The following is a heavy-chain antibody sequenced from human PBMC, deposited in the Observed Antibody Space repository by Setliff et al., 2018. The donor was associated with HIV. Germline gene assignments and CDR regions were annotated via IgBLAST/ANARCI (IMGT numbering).Heavy chain of an antibody. Sequence: PSETLSLTCTVSGDSISNYSWNWIRQSPGGGLEWIGFIFSSGSTNYNPSLKSRVTISVDTSKNQFSLKLSSVTAADTAVYYCVGEGGYSSGWYRTYYFDYWGQGTLVTVSS. CDR3: VGEGGYSSGWYRTYYFDY. CDR2: IFSSGST. D-gene: IGHD6-19*01. CDR1: GDSISNYS. V-gene: IGHV4-4*09. J-gene: IGHJ4*02.